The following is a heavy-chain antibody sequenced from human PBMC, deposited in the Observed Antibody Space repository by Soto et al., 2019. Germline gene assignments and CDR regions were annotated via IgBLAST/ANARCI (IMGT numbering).Heavy chain of an antibody. D-gene: IGHD4-17*01. CDR3: ARHSGDYYYYYMDV. J-gene: IGHJ6*03. CDR2: ICPGDSDT. Sequence: GESLKISCKGSGYSFTSYWIGCVRQMPGKGVEWMGIICPGDSDTRYSPSFHGQVTISADKSISTAYLQWSSLKASDTAMYYCARHSGDYYYYYMDVWGKGTTVTVSS. CDR1: GYSFTSYW. V-gene: IGHV5-51*01.